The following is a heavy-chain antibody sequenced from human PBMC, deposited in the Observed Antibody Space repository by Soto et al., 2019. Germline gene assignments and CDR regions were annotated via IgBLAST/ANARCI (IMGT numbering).Heavy chain of an antibody. CDR3: ARVYCSSTSCWGSYFDY. CDR2: IYHSGST. D-gene: IGHD2-2*01. J-gene: IGHJ4*02. Sequence: PSETLSLTCAVSSGSISSSNWWSWVRQPPGKGLEWIGEIYHSGSTNYNPSLKSRVTISVDKSKNQFSLKLSSVTAADTAVYYCARVYCSSTSCWGSYFDYWGQGTPVTVSS. V-gene: IGHV4-4*02. CDR1: SGSISSSNW.